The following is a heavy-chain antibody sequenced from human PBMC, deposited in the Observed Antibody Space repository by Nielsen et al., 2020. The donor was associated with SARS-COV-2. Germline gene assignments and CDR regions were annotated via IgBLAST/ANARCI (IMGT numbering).Heavy chain of an antibody. CDR3: ARVDCMSPSCHFFGYTGWFDP. D-gene: IGHD2-2*01. CDR2: VSGSGGDT. Sequence: GGSLRLSCAASGFTFSRFAMSWVRQAPGKGLEWVSAVSGSGGDTYYADSVKGRFTISRDNSKNMLYLQMNSLRAEDTAVYYCARVDCMSPSCHFFGYTGWFDPWGQGTLVTVSS. J-gene: IGHJ5*02. V-gene: IGHV3-23*01. CDR1: GFTFSRFA.